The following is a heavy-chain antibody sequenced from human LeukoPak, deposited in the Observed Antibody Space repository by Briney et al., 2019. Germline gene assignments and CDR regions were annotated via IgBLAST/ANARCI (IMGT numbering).Heavy chain of an antibody. D-gene: IGHD3-10*01. V-gene: IGHV3-23*01. J-gene: IGHJ4*02. Sequence: GGSLRLSCAASGFTFSSYAMSWVRQAPGKGLEWVSAISGSGGSTYYADSVKGRFTISRDNSKNTLYLQMNSLRAEDTAVYYCAGPGGLRRGYFDYWGQGTLVTVSS. CDR2: ISGSGGST. CDR1: GFTFSSYA. CDR3: AGPGGLRRGYFDY.